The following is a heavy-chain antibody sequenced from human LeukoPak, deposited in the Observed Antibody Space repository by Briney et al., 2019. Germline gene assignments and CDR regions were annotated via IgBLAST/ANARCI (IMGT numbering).Heavy chain of an antibody. CDR2: IIPIFGTA. J-gene: IGHJ4*02. Sequence: GASVKVSCKASGGTFSSYAISWVRQAPGQGLEWMGGIIPIFGTANYAQKFQGRVTITADESTSTAYMELSSLRSEDTAVYYCARDRRRRYSYGTFDYWGQGTLVTVSS. D-gene: IGHD5-18*01. CDR1: GGTFSSYA. V-gene: IGHV1-69*01. CDR3: ARDRRRRYSYGTFDY.